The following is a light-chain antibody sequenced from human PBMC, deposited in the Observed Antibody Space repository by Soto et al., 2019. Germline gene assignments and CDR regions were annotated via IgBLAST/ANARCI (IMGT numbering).Light chain of an antibody. CDR1: QTVNSVY. CDR2: GAS. V-gene: IGKV3-20*01. J-gene: IGKJ4*01. Sequence: EIVLTQSPATLSLSPGERATLSCRASQTVNSVYLAWYQQKPGQAPRLLIYGASSRATGIPDRFSGSGSGTDFTLTSTRLEPEDFAVYYCQQYGSSPLTFGGGTKVEIK. CDR3: QQYGSSPLT.